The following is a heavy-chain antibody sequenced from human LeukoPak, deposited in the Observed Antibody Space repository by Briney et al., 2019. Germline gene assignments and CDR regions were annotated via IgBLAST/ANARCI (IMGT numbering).Heavy chain of an antibody. CDR2: IYYSGST. CDR3: ARVAVAGLEYFDY. V-gene: IGHV4-59*01. CDR1: GGSISSYY. D-gene: IGHD6-19*01. J-gene: IGHJ4*02. Sequence: SETLSLTCTVSGGSISSYYWSWIRQPPGKGLEWIGYIYYSGSTNYNPSLKSRVTISVDTSKNQFSLKRSSVTAADTAVYYCARVAVAGLEYFDYWGQGTLVTVSS.